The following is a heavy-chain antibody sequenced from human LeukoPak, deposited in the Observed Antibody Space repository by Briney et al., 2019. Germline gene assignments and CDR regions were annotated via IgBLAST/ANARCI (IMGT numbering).Heavy chain of an antibody. D-gene: IGHD3-22*01. V-gene: IGHV3-21*01. CDR3: ARDQYDSSGYYYGFRWFDP. Sequence: GGSLRLSRAASGFTFSSYSMNWVRQAPGKGLEWVSSISSSSSYIYYADSVKGRFTISRDNAKNSLYLQMNSLRAEDTAVYYCARDQYDSSGYYYGFRWFDPWGQGTLVTVSS. CDR1: GFTFSSYS. CDR2: ISSSSSYI. J-gene: IGHJ5*02.